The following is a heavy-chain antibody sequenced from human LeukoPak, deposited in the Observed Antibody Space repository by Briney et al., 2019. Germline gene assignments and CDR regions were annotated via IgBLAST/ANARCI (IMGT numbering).Heavy chain of an antibody. D-gene: IGHD2/OR15-2a*01. V-gene: IGHV3-69-1*01. CDR2: IRTDGTI. J-gene: IGHJ3*02. CDR1: GFTSFDFP. CDR3: ARDNIWAFDI. Sequence: GGSLRLSCEASGFTSFDFPMNWVRKAPGKGLEWVSHIRTDGTITYADSVKGRFTISRDDTKTSVYLQMNSLRDEDTAIYYCARDNIWAFDIWGQGTMVTVAS.